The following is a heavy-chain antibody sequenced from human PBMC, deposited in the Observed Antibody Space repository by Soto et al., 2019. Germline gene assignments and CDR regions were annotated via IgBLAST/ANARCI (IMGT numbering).Heavy chain of an antibody. CDR3: ARVPILYSSDRGYYYYYGMDV. CDR1: GCSISSGGYS. CDR2: IYHSGST. Sequence: SETLSLTCAVSGCSISSGGYSWSWIRQPPGKGREWIGYIYHSGSTYYNSSLKSRVTISVDRSKNQFSLKLSSVTDADTAMHYCARVPILYSSDRGYYYYYGMDVWGQGTTVTVSS. D-gene: IGHD6-19*01. J-gene: IGHJ6*02. V-gene: IGHV4-30-2*01.